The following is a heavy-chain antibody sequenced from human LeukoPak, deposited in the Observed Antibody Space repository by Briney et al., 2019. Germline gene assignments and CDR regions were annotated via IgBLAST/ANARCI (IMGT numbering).Heavy chain of an antibody. D-gene: IGHD3-10*01. CDR2: ISSSGSTI. CDR1: GFTFSSYE. J-gene: IGHJ4*02. CDR3: ARIGGSGSYSGHYFDH. V-gene: IGHV3-48*03. Sequence: TGGSLRLSCAASGFTFSSYEMNWVRQAPGKGLEWVSYISSSGSTIYYADSVKGRFTISRDNAKNTMYLQMNSLRAEDTAVYYCARIGGSGSYSGHYFDHWGQGTLVTVSS.